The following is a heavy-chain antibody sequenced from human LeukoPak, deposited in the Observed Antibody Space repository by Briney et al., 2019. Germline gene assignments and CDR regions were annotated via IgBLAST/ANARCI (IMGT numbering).Heavy chain of an antibody. J-gene: IGHJ4*02. V-gene: IGHV3-21*01. CDR1: GFTFSSYS. D-gene: IGHD5-18*01. Sequence: GGSLRLSCAASGFTFSSYSMNWVRQAPGKGLEWVSSISSSSSYIYYADSVKGRFIISRDNAKNSLYLQMNSLRAEDTAVYYCARDHEYSYGYSDYWGQGTLVTVSS. CDR2: ISSSSSYI. CDR3: ARDHEYSYGYSDY.